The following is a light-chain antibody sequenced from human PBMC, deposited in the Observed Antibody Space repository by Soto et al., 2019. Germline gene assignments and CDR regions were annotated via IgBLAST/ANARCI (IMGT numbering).Light chain of an antibody. V-gene: IGKV3-20*01. CDR1: QTVNSSY. J-gene: IGKJ5*01. Sequence: EIVLTQSPGTLSLSPVERATLSCRASQTVNSSYLAWYQQKPGLAPRLVIYGASSRATGIPDRFSGSGSGTDFTLTISRLEAEDIAVYYCQQYGSSWTFGQGTRLEIK. CDR2: GAS. CDR3: QQYGSSWT.